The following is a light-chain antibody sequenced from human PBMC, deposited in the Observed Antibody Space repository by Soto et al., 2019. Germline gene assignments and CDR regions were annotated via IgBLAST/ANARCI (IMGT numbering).Light chain of an antibody. J-gene: IGKJ1*01. Sequence: DIQMTQSPSTLSASVGDRVTITCRASQTISNWLAWFQQKPGKAPKLLISKASTLESGVPSRFSGSGSGTEFTLTISSLQPDDFATYYCQQYHIYSTFGQGTKVEIK. V-gene: IGKV1-5*03. CDR3: QQYHIYST. CDR2: KAS. CDR1: QTISNW.